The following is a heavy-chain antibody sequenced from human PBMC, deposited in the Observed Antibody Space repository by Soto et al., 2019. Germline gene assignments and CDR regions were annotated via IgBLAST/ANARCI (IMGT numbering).Heavy chain of an antibody. CDR3: AHRQRYNWNDGGWFDP. J-gene: IGHJ5*02. D-gene: IGHD1-1*01. CDR1: GLSLGTSGGG. V-gene: IGHV2-5*01. Sequence: ITLKESGPTLVKPTQPLTLTCTFSGLSLGTSGGGVGWLRQPPGKALEWLACIYYNDVKRYRPSLKSRLTITQDPSKNQVVLTMTNMAPVDTATYYSAHRQRYNWNDGGWFDPRGQGTMVNVSS. CDR2: IYYNDVK.